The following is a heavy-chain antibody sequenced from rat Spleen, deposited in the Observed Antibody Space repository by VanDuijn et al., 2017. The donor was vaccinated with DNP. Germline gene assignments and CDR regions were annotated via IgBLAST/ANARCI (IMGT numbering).Heavy chain of an antibody. V-gene: IGHV5-25*01. D-gene: IGHD1-10*01. CDR1: GFTFSNSY. J-gene: IGHJ2*01. Sequence: EVQLVESGGGLVQPGWSLKLSCAASGFTFSNSYMAWVRQAPKKGLEWVAAISPSGSRTYYLDSVKGRFTISRDDAKSSPYLQMNSLKPEDTATYYCAREQHYYFDYWGQGVMVTVSS. CDR3: AREQHYYFDY. CDR2: ISPSGSRT.